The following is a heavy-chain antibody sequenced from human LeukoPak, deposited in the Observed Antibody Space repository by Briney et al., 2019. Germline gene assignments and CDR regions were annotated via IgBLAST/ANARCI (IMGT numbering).Heavy chain of an antibody. Sequence: ASVKVSCKASGGTFSSYAISWVRQAPGQGLEWMGGIIPIFGTANYAQKFQGRVTITTDESTSTAYMELSSLRSEDTAVYYCATDGVGYCSSTSCPPGYYYYMDVWGKGTTVTVSS. D-gene: IGHD2-2*01. CDR3: ATDGVGYCSSTSCPPGYYYYMDV. J-gene: IGHJ6*03. CDR1: GGTFSSYA. V-gene: IGHV1-69*05. CDR2: IIPIFGTA.